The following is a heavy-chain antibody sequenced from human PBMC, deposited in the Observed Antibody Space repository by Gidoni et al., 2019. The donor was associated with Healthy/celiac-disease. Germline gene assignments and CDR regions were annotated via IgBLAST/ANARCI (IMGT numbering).Heavy chain of an antibody. D-gene: IGHD5-18*01. J-gene: IGHJ4*02. V-gene: IGHV2-5*02. Sequence: QITLKESGPTLVKPTQTFMLTCTFSGFSLSTSGAGVGWIRQPPGKALEWLALIYWDADKRYSPSLKSRLTITKDTSKSQVVLTVTNMDPVDTATYYCAHSNYVDTDYWGQGTLVTVSS. CDR1: GFSLSTSGAG. CDR2: IYWDADK. CDR3: AHSNYVDTDY.